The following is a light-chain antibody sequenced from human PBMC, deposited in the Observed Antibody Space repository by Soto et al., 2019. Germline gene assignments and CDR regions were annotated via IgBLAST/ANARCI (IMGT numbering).Light chain of an antibody. Sequence: EIVLTQSPGTLSLSPGERATLSCRASQSVSSSYLAWYQQKPGQAPRLLIYGASSRATGIPDRFSGSGSGTVFTLTISRLEPEDFAEYYCQQYGSSPKYTFGQGTKLEIK. V-gene: IGKV3-20*01. CDR2: GAS. CDR3: QQYGSSPKYT. J-gene: IGKJ2*01. CDR1: QSVSSSY.